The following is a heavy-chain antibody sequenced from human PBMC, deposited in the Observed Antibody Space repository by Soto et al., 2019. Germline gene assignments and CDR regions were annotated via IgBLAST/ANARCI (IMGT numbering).Heavy chain of an antibody. CDR1: GFTFSSYG. CDR3: AKDANHYYYDSSYYFDY. J-gene: IGHJ4*02. D-gene: IGHD3-22*01. Sequence: PGGSLRLSCAASGFTFSSYGMHWVRQAPGKGLEWVAVISYDGSNKYYADSVKGRFTISRDNSKNTLYLQMNSLRAEDTAVYYCAKDANHYYYDSSYYFDYWGQGTLVTVSS. CDR2: ISYDGSNK. V-gene: IGHV3-30*18.